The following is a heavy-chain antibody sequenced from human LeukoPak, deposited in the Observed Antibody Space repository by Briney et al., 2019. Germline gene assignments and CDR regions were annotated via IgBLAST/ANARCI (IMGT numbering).Heavy chain of an antibody. Sequence: SETLSLTCTVSGGSISSYYWSWIRQPPGKGLEWIGYFYYSGNTNYNPSLKSRLTMSVDPSKNQFSLKLTAVTAADTAVYYCARLGAVLTSVNWFDPWGQGTLVTVSS. CDR1: GGSISSYY. CDR2: FYYSGNT. J-gene: IGHJ5*02. D-gene: IGHD4-23*01. V-gene: IGHV4-59*08. CDR3: ARLGAVLTSVNWFDP.